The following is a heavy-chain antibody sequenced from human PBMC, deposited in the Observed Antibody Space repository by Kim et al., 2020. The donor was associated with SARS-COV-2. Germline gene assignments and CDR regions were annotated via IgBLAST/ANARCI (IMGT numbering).Heavy chain of an antibody. CDR1: GFTFSSYG. CDR3: ARDWGEYYGAGSYYNSWFDP. CDR2: IWYDGSNK. J-gene: IGHJ5*02. V-gene: IGHV3-33*01. Sequence: GGSLRLSCAASGFTFSSYGMHWVRQAPGKGLEWVAVIWYDGSNKYYAESVKGRFTISRDNSKNTLYLQMNSLRAEDTAVYYCARDWGEYYGAGSYYNSWFDPWGQGTLVTVSS. D-gene: IGHD3-10*01.